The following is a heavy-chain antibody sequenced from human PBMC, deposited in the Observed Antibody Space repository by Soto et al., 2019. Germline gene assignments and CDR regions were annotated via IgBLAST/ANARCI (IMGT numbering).Heavy chain of an antibody. CDR2: IFHSGST. Sequence: QVQLQESGPGLVKPSGTLSLTCAVSGASIRSNNRWSWVRQPPGKGLEWIGEIFHSGSTNYNPSLKTRLTISVDTSKNQFSLKLSSVTAADTAVYYCARVYSGSYSDSWGRGTLVTVSS. CDR3: ARVYSGSYSDS. J-gene: IGHJ4*02. D-gene: IGHD1-26*01. CDR1: GASIRSNNR. V-gene: IGHV4-4*02.